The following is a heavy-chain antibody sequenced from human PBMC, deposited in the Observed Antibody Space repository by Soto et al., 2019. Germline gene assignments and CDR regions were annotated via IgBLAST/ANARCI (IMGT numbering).Heavy chain of an antibody. D-gene: IGHD6-19*01. CDR3: ARRSSGWYFDY. J-gene: IGHJ4*02. Sequence: EVQLLESGGGLVQRGGSLRLSCAAPGFTFSNYAMNWVRQAPGKGLEWVSVISGSGGSTYYADSVKGRFTISRDNSKNTLYLKMTRLRGEDTAVYYCARRSSGWYFDYWGQGTLVTVSS. CDR2: ISGSGGST. CDR1: GFTFSNYA. V-gene: IGHV3-23*01.